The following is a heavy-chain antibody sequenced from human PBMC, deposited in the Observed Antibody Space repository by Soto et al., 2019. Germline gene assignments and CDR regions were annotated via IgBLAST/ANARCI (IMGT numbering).Heavy chain of an antibody. CDR1: GGTFSSYA. J-gene: IGHJ4*02. CDR2: IIPIFGTA. Sequence: GASVKVSCKASGGTFSSYAISWVRQAPGQGLEWMGGIIPIFGTANYAQKFQGRVTITADESTSTAYMELSSLRSEDTAVYYCARARSDCMSTSCYVVVQTIDYWGQGTLVTVSS. D-gene: IGHD2-2*01. CDR3: ARARSDCMSTSCYVVVQTIDY. V-gene: IGHV1-69*13.